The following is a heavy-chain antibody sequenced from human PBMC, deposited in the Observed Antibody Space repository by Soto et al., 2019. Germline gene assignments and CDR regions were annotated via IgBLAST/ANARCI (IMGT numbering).Heavy chain of an antibody. CDR2: IYYSGST. D-gene: IGHD5-12*01. Sequence: LSLTCTVSGGSISSGGYYWSWIRQHPGKGLEWIGYIYYSGSTYYNPSLKSRVTISVDTSKNQFSLKLSSVTAADTAVYYCARDSGGYDSEYFQHWGQGTLVTVSS. J-gene: IGHJ1*01. CDR1: GGSISSGGYY. V-gene: IGHV4-31*03. CDR3: ARDSGGYDSEYFQH.